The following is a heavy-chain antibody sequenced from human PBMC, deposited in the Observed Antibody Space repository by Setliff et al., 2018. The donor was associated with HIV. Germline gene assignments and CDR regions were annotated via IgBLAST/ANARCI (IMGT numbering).Heavy chain of an antibody. CDR3: ARGQPPPGPGLVRGAYSSGSLRLS. Sequence: SETLSLTCAVYGGSFSDYYWSWIRQPPGKGLEWIGEINHSGSTEYNSSLKSRVTISVDTSKKQFSLNLTSLTAADTAVYYCARGQPPPGPGLVRGAYSSGSLRLSWG. CDR1: GGSFSDYY. D-gene: IGHD3-10*01. CDR2: INHSGST. V-gene: IGHV4-34*01. J-gene: IGHJ5*01.